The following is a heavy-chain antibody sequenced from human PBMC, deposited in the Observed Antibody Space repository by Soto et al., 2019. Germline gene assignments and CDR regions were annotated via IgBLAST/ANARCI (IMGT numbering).Heavy chain of an antibody. CDR2: ISYDGRNE. CDR3: ARADSGRYWFDP. D-gene: IGHD2-21*01. V-gene: IGHV3-33*08. J-gene: IGHJ5*02. CDR1: GFIFMNYG. Sequence: PGGSQRLSSAGSGFIFMNYGMHWVRQAPGKGLEWVAVISYDGRNEYFADSVKGRFTISRDNSKNTLYLQMNSLRAEDTAVYYCARADSGRYWFDPWGQGTLVTVSS.